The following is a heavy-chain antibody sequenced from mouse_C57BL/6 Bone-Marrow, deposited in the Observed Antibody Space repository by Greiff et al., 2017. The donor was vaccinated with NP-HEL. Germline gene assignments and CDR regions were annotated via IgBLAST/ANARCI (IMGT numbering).Heavy chain of an antibody. D-gene: IGHD1-1*01. V-gene: IGHV1-76*01. CDR2: IYPGSGNT. J-gene: IGHJ4*01. CDR3: AREGLTTVVAKAMDY. Sequence: RPGQGLEWIARIYPGSGNTYYNEKFKGKATLTAEKSSSTAYMQLSSLTSEDSAVYFCAREGLTTVVAKAMDYWGQGTSVTVSS.